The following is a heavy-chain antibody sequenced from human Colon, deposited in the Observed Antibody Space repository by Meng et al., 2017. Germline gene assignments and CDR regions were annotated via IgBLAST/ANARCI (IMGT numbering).Heavy chain of an antibody. D-gene: IGHD6-19*01. CDR1: GYPFTSYG. V-gene: IGHV1-18*01. CDR2: VSAHNGVT. Sequence: ASAMVSCKSSGYPFTSYGISWVRQAPGQGLEWMGCVSAHNGVTNYAQKFQGRVAMTADTSTSTAYMELRSLRSDDTAIYCCARTPFSAVPGTVGNWLDPWGQRTLVTVSS. J-gene: IGHJ5*02. CDR3: ARTPFSAVPGTVGNWLDP.